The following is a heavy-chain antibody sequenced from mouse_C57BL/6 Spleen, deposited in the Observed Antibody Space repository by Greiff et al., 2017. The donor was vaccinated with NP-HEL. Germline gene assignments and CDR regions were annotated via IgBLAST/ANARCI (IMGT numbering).Heavy chain of an antibody. CDR3: ARSWDYYYAMDY. D-gene: IGHD4-1*01. CDR2: IYPGSGNT. CDR1: GYTFTDYY. Sequence: VQLQQSGAELVRPGASVKLSCKASGYTFTDYYINWVKQRPGQGLEWIARIYPGSGNTYYNEKFKGKATLTAEKSSSTAYMQLSSLTSEDSAVYFCARSWDYYYAMDYWGQGTSVTVSS. V-gene: IGHV1-76*01. J-gene: IGHJ4*01.